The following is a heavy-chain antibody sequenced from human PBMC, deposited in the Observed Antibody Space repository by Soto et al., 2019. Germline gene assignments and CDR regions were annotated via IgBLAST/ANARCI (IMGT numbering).Heavy chain of an antibody. J-gene: IGHJ4*02. CDR2: IYYIGTT. CDR1: DGSVNTGNYY. D-gene: IGHD3-16*01. Sequence: QVQLQESGPGLVKPSETLSLTCSVSDGSVNTGNYYWSWIRQPPGKGLEWIGHIYYIGTTNYNPSLQSRVTISVDTSKTQFSLKVTSVTAADTAVYFCAREEKHLSRYGGDFDYWGQGILVTVSS. CDR3: AREEKHLSRYGGDFDY. V-gene: IGHV4-61*01.